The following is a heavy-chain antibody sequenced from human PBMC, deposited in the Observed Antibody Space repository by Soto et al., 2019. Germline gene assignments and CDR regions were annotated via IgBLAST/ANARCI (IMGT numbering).Heavy chain of an antibody. Sequence: GGSLTLSCAASGFTFSSYAMSWVRQAPGKGLEWVSAISGSGGSTYYADSVKGRFTISRDNSENTLYLQMNSLRAEDTAVYYCAKALQQWLVTGRYYYGMDVWGQGTTVTVPS. J-gene: IGHJ6*02. D-gene: IGHD6-19*01. CDR1: GFTFSSYA. V-gene: IGHV3-23*01. CDR2: ISGSGGST. CDR3: AKALQQWLVTGRYYYGMDV.